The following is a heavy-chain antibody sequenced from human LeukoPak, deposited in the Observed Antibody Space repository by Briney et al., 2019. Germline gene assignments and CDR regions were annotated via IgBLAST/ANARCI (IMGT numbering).Heavy chain of an antibody. Sequence: QPGGSLRLSCAVSGFTFSTYGMNWVRQAPGKGLEWVSAISDNGERTYYADSVKGRFTISRDNSKNTLYLQMNSLRAEDTAVYYCTKIGPDTYGYFDYWGQGTLVTVSS. CDR2: ISDNGERT. V-gene: IGHV3-23*01. CDR1: GFTFSTYG. CDR3: TKIGPDTYGYFDY. J-gene: IGHJ4*02. D-gene: IGHD5-18*01.